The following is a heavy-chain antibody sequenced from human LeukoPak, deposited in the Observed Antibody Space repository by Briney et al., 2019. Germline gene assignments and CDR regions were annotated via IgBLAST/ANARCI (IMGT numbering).Heavy chain of an antibody. CDR3: ANQAYSQFDY. CDR1: GFAFSSYW. D-gene: IGHD4-11*01. J-gene: IGHJ4*02. V-gene: IGHV3-7*01. CDR2: ISPDGSAE. Sequence: GGSLRLSCVASGFAFSSYWMSWVRQAPGKGLELVANISPDGSAEDYVDPVRGRFAISRDNAKRSLYLQMNSLSPEDTAVYYCANQAYSQFDYWGQGTLVSVSS.